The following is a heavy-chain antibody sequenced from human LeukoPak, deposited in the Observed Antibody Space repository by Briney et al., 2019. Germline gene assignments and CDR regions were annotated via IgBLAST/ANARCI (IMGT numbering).Heavy chain of an antibody. CDR1: GFTFSDYY. J-gene: IGHJ4*02. Sequence: GGSLRLSCAASGFTFSDYYMSWIRQAPGKGLEWVSYISSSGSTIYYADSVKGRFTISRDNAKNSLYLQMNGLRPEDTALYYCAKDSIRMGRWDYFDYWGQGTLVTVSS. V-gene: IGHV3-11*01. CDR2: ISSSGSTI. CDR3: AKDSIRMGRWDYFDY. D-gene: IGHD1-26*01.